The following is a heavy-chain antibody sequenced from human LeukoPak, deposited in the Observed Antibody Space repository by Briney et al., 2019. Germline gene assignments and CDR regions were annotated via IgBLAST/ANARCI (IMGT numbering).Heavy chain of an antibody. D-gene: IGHD6-19*01. CDR1: GFSFSTSA. CDR3: VREDSTGYQDS. CDR2: IGGSENET. V-gene: IGHV3-23*05. J-gene: IGHJ4*02. Sequence: PGGSLRLSCVASGFSFSTSAMSWVRQAPGKGPQWISSIGGSENETHYADFLKGRFTISRDNSKNKLSLQMNDLRGEDTARYYCVREDSTGYQDSWGQGTLVTVSS.